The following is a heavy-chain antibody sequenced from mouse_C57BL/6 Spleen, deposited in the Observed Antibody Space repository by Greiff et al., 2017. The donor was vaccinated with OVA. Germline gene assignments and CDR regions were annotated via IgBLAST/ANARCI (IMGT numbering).Heavy chain of an antibody. Sequence: QVQLKESGSGLVQPSQSLSITCTVSGFSLTSYGVHWVRQSPGKGLEWLGVIWSGGSTDYNAAFISRLSISKDNSKSQVFFKMNSLQADDTAIYYCARNYDGTATDWYFDVWGTGTTVTVSS. CDR2: IWSGGST. D-gene: IGHD2-12*01. CDR1: GFSLTSYG. CDR3: ARNYDGTATDWYFDV. V-gene: IGHV2-2*01. J-gene: IGHJ1*03.